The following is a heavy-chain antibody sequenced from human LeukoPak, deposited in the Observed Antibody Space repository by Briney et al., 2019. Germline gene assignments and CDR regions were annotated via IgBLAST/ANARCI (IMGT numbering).Heavy chain of an antibody. D-gene: IGHD3-10*01. Sequence: ASVKVSCKASGYTFTGYYMHWVRQAPGQGLEWMGWINPNSVGTNYAQKFQGRVTMTRDTSISTAYMELSRMRSDDTDVYYCARDGRVLTLSPDVLLWFGELLPADYWGQGTLVTVTS. CDR1: GYTFTGYY. V-gene: IGHV1-2*02. J-gene: IGHJ4*02. CDR3: ARDGRVLTLSPDVLLWFGELLPADY. CDR2: INPNSVGT.